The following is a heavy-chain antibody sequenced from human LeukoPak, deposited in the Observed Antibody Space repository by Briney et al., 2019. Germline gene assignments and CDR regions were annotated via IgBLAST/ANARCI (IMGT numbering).Heavy chain of an antibody. V-gene: IGHV1-69*05. D-gene: IGHD5-18*01. CDR2: IIPIFGTA. Sequence: SVKVSCKASGGTFSSYAISWVRQAPGQGPEWMGGIIPIFGTANYAQKFQGRVTITTDESTSTAYMELSSLRSEDTAVYYCARAVGAYSYGTRYYFDYWGQGTLVTVSS. J-gene: IGHJ4*02. CDR1: GGTFSSYA. CDR3: ARAVGAYSYGTRYYFDY.